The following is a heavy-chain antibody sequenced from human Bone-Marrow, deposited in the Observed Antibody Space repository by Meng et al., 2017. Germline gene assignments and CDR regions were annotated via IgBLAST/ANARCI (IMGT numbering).Heavy chain of an antibody. CDR1: GVSFSGSH. CDR3: TIYTSGHI. CDR2: IETKYSSYAT. Sequence: ERELVHARGALVPAGGSLKLSCVCSGVSFSGSHFPWVRQTSEKGLEWIGRIETKYSSYATSYAASVRGRFTISRDDSINTAYLQMNSLKTEDTALYYCTIYTSGHIWGQGTMVTVSS. V-gene: IGHV3-73*01. J-gene: IGHJ3*02. D-gene: IGHD6-19*01.